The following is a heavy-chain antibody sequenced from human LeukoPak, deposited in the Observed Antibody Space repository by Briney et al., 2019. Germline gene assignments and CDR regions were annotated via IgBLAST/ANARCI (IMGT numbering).Heavy chain of an antibody. J-gene: IGHJ4*02. Sequence: GGSLRLSCAASGFTLSSYWMSWVRQAPGKGLEWVSSISSSSSYIYYADSVKGRFTISRDNAKNSLYLQMNSLRAEDTAVYYCARDLVGAPDYWGQGTLVTVSS. CDR3: ARDLVGAPDY. D-gene: IGHD1-26*01. CDR2: ISSSSSYI. CDR1: GFTLSSYW. V-gene: IGHV3-21*01.